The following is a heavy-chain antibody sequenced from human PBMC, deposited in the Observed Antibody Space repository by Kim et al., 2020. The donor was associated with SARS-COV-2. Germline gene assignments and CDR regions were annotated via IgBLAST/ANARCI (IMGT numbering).Heavy chain of an antibody. CDR1: GGSISSSSYY. CDR3: ARRGSVSNYDFWSGYSLEGDFQH. J-gene: IGHJ1*01. Sequence: SETLSLTCTVSGGSISSSSYYWGWIRQPPGKGLEWIGSIYYSGSTYYNPSLKSRVTISVDTSKNQFSLKLSSVTAADTAVYYCARRGSVSNYDFWSGYSLEGDFQHWGQGTLVTVSS. CDR2: IYYSGST. D-gene: IGHD3-3*01. V-gene: IGHV4-39*01.